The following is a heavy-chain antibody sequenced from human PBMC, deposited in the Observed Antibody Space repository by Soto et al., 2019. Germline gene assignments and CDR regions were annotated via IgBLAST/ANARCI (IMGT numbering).Heavy chain of an antibody. CDR1: GFTFSTSW. D-gene: IGHD6-19*01. J-gene: IGHJ4*02. Sequence: EVQLVESGGGLVQPGGSLRLSCAASGFTFSTSWMTWVRQAPGKGLEWVANIKQDGSAQYYVDSLKGRFSVSRDNAKNSLYLQMDSLRADDTAMYFCVRGAFKSGWYTDYFDYWGQGALVTVSS. CDR3: VRGAFKSGWYTDYFDY. CDR2: IKQDGSAQ. V-gene: IGHV3-7*01.